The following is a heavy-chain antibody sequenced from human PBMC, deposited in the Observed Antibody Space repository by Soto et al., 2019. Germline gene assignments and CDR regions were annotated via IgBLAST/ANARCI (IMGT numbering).Heavy chain of an antibody. CDR2: IYPGDSDT. D-gene: IGHD6-19*01. CDR1: GYSFTNYW. J-gene: IGHJ4*02. V-gene: IGHV5-51*01. CDR3: ARSPTYSSGWYLYFDY. Sequence: GESLKISCKGSGYSFTNYWIGWVRHMPGKGLEWMGIIYPGDSDTRYSPSFQGQVTISADKSISTAYLQWSSLKASDTAMYYCARSPTYSSGWYLYFDYWGQGTLVTVSS.